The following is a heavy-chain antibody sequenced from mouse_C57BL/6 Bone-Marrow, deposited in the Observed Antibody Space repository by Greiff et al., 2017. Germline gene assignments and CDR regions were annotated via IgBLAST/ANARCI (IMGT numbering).Heavy chain of an antibody. CDR1: GFTFSDYG. V-gene: IGHV5-17*01. J-gene: IGHJ2*01. CDR3: EREEYYDNFDY. D-gene: IGHD1-1*01. Sequence: EVKLMESGGGLVKPGGSLKLSCAASGFTFSDYGMHWVRQAPEKGLEWVAYISRGGSTTYYADTVKGRFTISRDNAKNTLFLQRTSLTSEDTAMYYCEREEYYDNFDYWGQGTALTVSS. CDR2: ISRGGSTT.